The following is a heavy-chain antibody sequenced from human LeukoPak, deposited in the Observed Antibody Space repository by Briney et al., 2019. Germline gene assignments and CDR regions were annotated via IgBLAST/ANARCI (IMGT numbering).Heavy chain of an antibody. CDR3: ARRQYRRITIFGVVPWFDP. J-gene: IGHJ5*02. Sequence: PSETLSLTCAVYGGSFSGFYWSWIRQLPGKGLEWIGEINHSGSTNYNPSLKSRVTISVDTSKNQFSLKLRSVTAADTAVYYCARRQYRRITIFGVVPWFDPWGQGTLVTVSS. CDR2: INHSGST. V-gene: IGHV4-34*01. D-gene: IGHD3-3*01. CDR1: GGSFSGFY.